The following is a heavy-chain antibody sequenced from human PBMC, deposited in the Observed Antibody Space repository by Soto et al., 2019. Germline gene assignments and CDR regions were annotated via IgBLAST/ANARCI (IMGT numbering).Heavy chain of an antibody. D-gene: IGHD1-26*01. V-gene: IGHV1-2*02. CDR3: ARDLAKGGGSAGFDY. Sequence: QGQLVQSGAEVKKPGASVNVSCKASGYTFTVYYMHCVRQAPGQGLEWMGWINPKSGGTMYPQKFQGRVTMTWDTSISTAYMALTRLRSDDTAVYYCARDLAKGGGSAGFDYWGQGTLVTVSS. CDR1: GYTFTVYY. J-gene: IGHJ4*02. CDR2: INPKSGGT.